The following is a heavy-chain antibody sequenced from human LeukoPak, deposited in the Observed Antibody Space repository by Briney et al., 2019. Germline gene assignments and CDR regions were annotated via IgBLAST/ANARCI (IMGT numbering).Heavy chain of an antibody. J-gene: IGHJ6*03. V-gene: IGHV4-4*07. CDR3: AREKIGIQLGYYYYYYTDV. CDR1: GDSISGYY. Sequence: PSETLSLTCSVSGDSISGYYWSWIRQPPGKEMEWVGHMYISGSTSYNPYLRSRVTMSLDTSKSQFSLRLSSVTAADTAVYYCAREKIGIQLGYYYYYYTDVWGKGTTVTVSS. D-gene: IGHD5-18*01. CDR2: MYISGST.